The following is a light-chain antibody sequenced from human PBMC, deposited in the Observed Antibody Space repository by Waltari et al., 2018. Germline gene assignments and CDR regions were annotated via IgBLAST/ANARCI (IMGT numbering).Light chain of an antibody. J-gene: IGKJ2*01. Sequence: EIVKTQSPATLSVSPGERATLSCRASQSVNSNLAWYQQRPGQAPRLLIFAASIRATDVPARFSGSGSGTDFTLTISNLQSEDFAVYYCQLYNMRPPGTFGPGTKLEIK. V-gene: IGKV3-15*01. CDR1: QSVNSN. CDR2: AAS. CDR3: QLYNMRPPGT.